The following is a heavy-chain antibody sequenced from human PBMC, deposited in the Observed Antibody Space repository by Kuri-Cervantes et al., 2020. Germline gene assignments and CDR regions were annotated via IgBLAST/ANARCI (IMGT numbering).Heavy chain of an antibody. Sequence: GESLKISCAASGFTFSSYAMHWVRQAPGKGLEWVAVISYDGSNKYYADSVKGRSTISRDNSKNTLYLQMNSLRAEDTAVYYCARASTNAFDIWAKGQWSPSPQ. D-gene: IGHD2-2*01. J-gene: IGHJ3*02. CDR3: ARASTNAFDI. V-gene: IGHV3-30-3*01. CDR1: GFTFSSYA. CDR2: ISYDGSNK.